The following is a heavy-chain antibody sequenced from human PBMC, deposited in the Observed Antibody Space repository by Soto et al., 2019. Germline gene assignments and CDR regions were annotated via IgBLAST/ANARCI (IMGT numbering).Heavy chain of an antibody. D-gene: IGHD3-3*01. V-gene: IGHV3-30*18. CDR3: AKDLADFWSGYRLLNYGMDV. J-gene: IGHJ6*02. CDR1: GFTFSSYG. Sequence: GGSLRLSCAASGFTFSSYGMHWVRQSPGKGLEWVAVISYDGSNKYYADSVKGRFTISRDNSKNTLYLQMNSLRAEDTAVYYCAKDLADFWSGYRLLNYGMDVWGQGTTVTV. CDR2: ISYDGSNK.